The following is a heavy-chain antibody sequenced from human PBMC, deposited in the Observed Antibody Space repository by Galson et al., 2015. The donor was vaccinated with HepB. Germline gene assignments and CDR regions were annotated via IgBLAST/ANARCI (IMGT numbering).Heavy chain of an antibody. J-gene: IGHJ6*02. CDR2: ICPSGST. D-gene: IGHD2-2*01. Sequence: TLSLTCTVSYGSISSYCWSWIRQPAGKGLEWIGRICPSGSTNYNPSLESRVTMSADTSKNQFSLNLSSVTAADTAVYYCARDSGDLLRPNTVLVPPAQGGYYYAMDVWGHGTTVTFSS. CDR1: YGSISSYC. CDR3: ARDSGDLLRPNTVLVPPAQGGYYYAMDV. V-gene: IGHV4-4*07.